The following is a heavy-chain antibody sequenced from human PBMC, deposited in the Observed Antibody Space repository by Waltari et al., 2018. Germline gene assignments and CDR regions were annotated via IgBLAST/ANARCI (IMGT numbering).Heavy chain of an antibody. CDR2: ISGSGCSA. Sequence: EVQLLESGGGLVQPGGSLRLSCAASGFTFSSYAMSWVRQAPGKGLGWVVAISGSGCSAYYAASVKGRLTTPRDNSKNPLELQMNCLGAEDTAVFYCAKDPTYDFWSGYYTAVDVWGQGTTVTVSS. CDR1: GFTFSSYA. CDR3: AKDPTYDFWSGYYTAVDV. V-gene: IGHV3-23*01. J-gene: IGHJ6*02. D-gene: IGHD3-3*01.